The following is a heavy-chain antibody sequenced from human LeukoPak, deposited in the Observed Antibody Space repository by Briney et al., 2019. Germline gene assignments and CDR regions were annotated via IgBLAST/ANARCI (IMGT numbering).Heavy chain of an antibody. D-gene: IGHD2-15*01. V-gene: IGHV4-61*08. CDR3: ARDSSCSGGTCYDT. CDR1: GGSLNTGGNY. J-gene: IGHJ5*02. Sequence: SETLSLTCSVSGGSLNTGGNYWSWIRQPPGKGLEWIAYIYYSGSANYNPSLKSRATISIDTSKNQFSLKLTSVTAGDTAVYYCARDSSCSGGTCYDTWGQGTLVTVSS. CDR2: IYYSGSA.